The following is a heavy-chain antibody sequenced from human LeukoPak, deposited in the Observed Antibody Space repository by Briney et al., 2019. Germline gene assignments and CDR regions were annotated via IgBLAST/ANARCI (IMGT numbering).Heavy chain of an antibody. CDR3: ARDLSKYYYDSSGWDLDY. D-gene: IGHD3-22*01. V-gene: IGHV3-48*04. CDR1: GFTFSSYA. CDR2: ISSSGSTI. J-gene: IGHJ4*02. Sequence: GGSLRLSCAASGFTFSSYAMSWVRQAPRKGLEWVSYISSSGSTIYYADSVKGRFTISRDNVKNSLYLQMNSLRAEDTAVDYCARDLSKYYYDSSGWDLDYWGQGTLVTVSS.